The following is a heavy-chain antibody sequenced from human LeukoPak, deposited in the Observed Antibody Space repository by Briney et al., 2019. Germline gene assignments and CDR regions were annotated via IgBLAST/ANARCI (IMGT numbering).Heavy chain of an antibody. CDR2: GYYSGNT. V-gene: IGHV4-39*07. D-gene: IGHD4-17*01. CDR1: GGSISSSSYY. CDR3: ARGTTNWFDP. J-gene: IGHJ5*02. Sequence: PSETLSLTCSVSGGSISSSSYYWGWIRQPPGKGLEWIASGYYSGNTYYNPSLKSRVTISVDTSKNQFSLKLSSVTAADTAVYYCARGTTNWFDPWGQGTLVTVSS.